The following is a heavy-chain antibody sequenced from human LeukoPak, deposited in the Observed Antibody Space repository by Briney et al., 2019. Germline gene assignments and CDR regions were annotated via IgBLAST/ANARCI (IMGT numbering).Heavy chain of an antibody. CDR1: GGSISSYY. Sequence: SETLSLTCTVSGGSISSYYWSWIRHPPGEGLEWIGYIFYSGSTNFNPSLKSRVTISLDTSKNQFSLKLSSVTAADTAVYYCARGRDPPLMQYFNYYGMDVWGQGTTVTVSS. V-gene: IGHV4-59*01. CDR3: ARGRDPPLMQYFNYYGMDV. J-gene: IGHJ6*02. CDR2: IFYSGST.